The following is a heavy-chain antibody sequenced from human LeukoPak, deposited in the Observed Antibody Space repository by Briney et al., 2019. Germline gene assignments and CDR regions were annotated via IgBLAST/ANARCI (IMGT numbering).Heavy chain of an antibody. CDR1: GGTFSSYA. CDR3: ARAELEHWYFDL. Sequence: ASVKVSCKASGGTFSSYAISWVRQAPGQGLEWMGGIIPIFGTANYAQKFQGRVTITADKSTSTAYMELRSLRSDDTAVYYCARAELEHWYFDLWGRGTLVTVSS. J-gene: IGHJ2*01. CDR2: IIPIFGTA. D-gene: IGHD1-1*01. V-gene: IGHV1-69*06.